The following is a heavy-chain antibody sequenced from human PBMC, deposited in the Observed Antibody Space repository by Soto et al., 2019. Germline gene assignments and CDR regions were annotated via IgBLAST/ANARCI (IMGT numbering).Heavy chain of an antibody. CDR3: ASNPSGGYRYDM. V-gene: IGHV3-74*01. CDR2: INSDGTTT. J-gene: IGHJ3*02. CDR1: GFTFSSYW. D-gene: IGHD2-21*01. Sequence: GGSLRLSCAASGFTFSSYWMHWVRQVPGKGLVWVSRINSDGTTTTYADSVKGRFTISRDNAKNTLYLQMNSLRVEDTAVYYCASNPSGGYRYDMWGQGTMVTVSS.